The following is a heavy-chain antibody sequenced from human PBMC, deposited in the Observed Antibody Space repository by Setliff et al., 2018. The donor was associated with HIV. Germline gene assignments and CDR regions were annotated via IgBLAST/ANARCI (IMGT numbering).Heavy chain of an antibody. J-gene: IGHJ6*02. V-gene: IGHV3-48*03. CDR3: ARKLRPGHGVDV. D-gene: IGHD3-10*01. CDR2: IGGHGSII. CDR1: GFIFSSYE. Sequence: GGSLRLSCATSGFIFSSYEMNWVRQAPGKGLEWISFIGGHGSIIHYADSVKGRFTISRDDAKNSVYLQMHSLRAEDTAIYYCARKLRPGHGVDVWGQGTTVTVSS.